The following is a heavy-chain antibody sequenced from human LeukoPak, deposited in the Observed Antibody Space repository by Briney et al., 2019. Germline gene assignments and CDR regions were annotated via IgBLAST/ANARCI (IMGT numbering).Heavy chain of an antibody. CDR2: IYSGGST. Sequence: GGSLRLSCAASGFTVSSNYMSWVRQAPGKGLEWVSVIYSGGSTYSADSVKGRFTISRDNSKNTLYLQMNSLRAEDTAVYYCAREGLQQLARYFDLWGRGTLVTVSS. D-gene: IGHD6-13*01. CDR1: GFTVSSNY. CDR3: AREGLQQLARYFDL. J-gene: IGHJ2*01. V-gene: IGHV3-53*01.